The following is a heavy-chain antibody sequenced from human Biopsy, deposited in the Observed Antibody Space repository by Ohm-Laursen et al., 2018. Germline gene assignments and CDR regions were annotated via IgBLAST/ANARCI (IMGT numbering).Heavy chain of an antibody. CDR3: ARDRMTDVFGGPTRTDVFDS. CDR1: GYTFTDYY. Sequence: SVKVSCKASGYTFTDYYIHWVRQSPGQGLEWMGWINPNSGATNSAQKFRDRVTLTRDTSISAVYIDLRRLKSDDAAIYYCARDRMTDVFGGPTRTDVFDSWGQGTPVTVSS. V-gene: IGHV1-2*02. D-gene: IGHD3-10*01. CDR2: INPNSGAT. J-gene: IGHJ4*02.